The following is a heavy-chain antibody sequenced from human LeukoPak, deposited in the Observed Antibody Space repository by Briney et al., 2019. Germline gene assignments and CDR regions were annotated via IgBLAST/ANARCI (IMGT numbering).Heavy chain of an antibody. Sequence: PGGSLRLSCAASGFTFSNAWMSWVRQAPGKGLEWVSYISSSSSTIYYADSVKGRFTISRDNSKNTLYLQMNSLRAEDTAVYYCARTGIRGAFDIWGQGTMVTVSS. J-gene: IGHJ3*02. V-gene: IGHV3-48*01. D-gene: IGHD3-10*01. CDR3: ARTGIRGAFDI. CDR2: ISSSSSTI. CDR1: GFTFSNAW.